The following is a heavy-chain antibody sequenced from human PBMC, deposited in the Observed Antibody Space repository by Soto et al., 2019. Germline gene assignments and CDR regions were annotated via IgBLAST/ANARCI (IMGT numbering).Heavy chain of an antibody. J-gene: IGHJ4*02. CDR3: ARDSPSTTVTTFLDH. CDR2: ISYDGSNK. V-gene: IGHV3-30-3*01. Sequence: QVQLVESGGGVVQPGRSLRLSCAASGFTFSTYTMHWVRQAPGKGLEWVAVISYDGSNKYYADSVKGRFTISRDNSMSTLYLQMNSLRAEDTAVYYCARDSPSTTVTTFLDHWGQGMLVTVSS. CDR1: GFTFSTYT. D-gene: IGHD4-17*01.